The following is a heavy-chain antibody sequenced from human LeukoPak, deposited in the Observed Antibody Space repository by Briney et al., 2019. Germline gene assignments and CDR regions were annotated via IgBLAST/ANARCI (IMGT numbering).Heavy chain of an antibody. CDR1: GLTFSGYW. V-gene: IGHV3-7*01. J-gene: IGHJ6*03. D-gene: IGHD6-19*01. Sequence: GGSLSLSCAASGLTFSGYWMSWVRQAPGKGREGVANIKQDGSEKYYVASVKGRLTISRDNAKNSLYLQMNSLRAQDTAVYYCARGLAVAGYYYYYYRYVWGKGTTVTVSS. CDR3: ARGLAVAGYYYYYYRYV. CDR2: IKQDGSEK.